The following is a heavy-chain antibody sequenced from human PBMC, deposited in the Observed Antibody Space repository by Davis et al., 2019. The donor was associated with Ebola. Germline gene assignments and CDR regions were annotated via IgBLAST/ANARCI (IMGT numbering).Heavy chain of an antibody. CDR1: GFTFSSYG. D-gene: IGHD2/OR15-2a*01. V-gene: IGHV3-23*01. J-gene: IGHJ3*02. Sequence: GGSLRLSCAASGFTFSSYGMHWVRQAPGKGLEWVSNFGTGGDTYYADSVKGRFAISRDNSRGTLYLQMNSLRVEDSAIYYCVKDSSNIWFDIWGQGTLVTVSS. CDR3: VKDSSNIWFDI. CDR2: FGTGGDT.